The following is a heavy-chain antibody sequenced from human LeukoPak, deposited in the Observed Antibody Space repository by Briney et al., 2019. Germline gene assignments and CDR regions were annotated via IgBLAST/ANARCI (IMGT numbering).Heavy chain of an antibody. D-gene: IGHD6-13*01. Sequence: PSETLSLTCTVSGGSVSSYYWSWIRRPPGRGLEWIAYLSHSGSSDSNPSLTSRVTTLVDTSKNQFSLKLTSVTAADTAVYYCARGIADPYSFDSWGQGTLVTVSS. J-gene: IGHJ4*02. CDR1: GGSVSSYY. CDR2: LSHSGSS. V-gene: IGHV4-59*02. CDR3: ARGIADPYSFDS.